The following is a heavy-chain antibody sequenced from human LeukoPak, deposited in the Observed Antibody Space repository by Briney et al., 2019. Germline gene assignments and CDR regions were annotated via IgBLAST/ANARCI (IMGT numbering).Heavy chain of an antibody. CDR2: INHSGST. CDR3: ARFRGYSGYEVDY. Sequence: SETLSLTCAVYGGSFSGYDWSWIPQPPGKGLEWIGEINHSGSTNYNPSLKSRVTISVDTSKNQFSLKLSSVTAADTAVYYCARFRGYSGYEVDYWGQGTLVTVSS. D-gene: IGHD5-12*01. V-gene: IGHV4-34*01. CDR1: GGSFSGYD. J-gene: IGHJ4*02.